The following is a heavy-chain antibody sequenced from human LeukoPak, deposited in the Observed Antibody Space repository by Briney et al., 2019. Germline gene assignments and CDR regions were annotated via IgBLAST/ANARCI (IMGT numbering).Heavy chain of an antibody. Sequence: SETLSLTCTVSGGSISSYYWSWIRQPPGKGLEWIGYIYYSGSTNYNPPLESRVTISVDTSKNQFSLKLSSVTAADTAVYYGARVYRTVFDYWGQGTLVTVSS. CDR2: IYYSGST. CDR3: ARVYRTVFDY. J-gene: IGHJ4*02. D-gene: IGHD2/OR15-2a*01. CDR1: GGSISSYY. V-gene: IGHV4-59*01.